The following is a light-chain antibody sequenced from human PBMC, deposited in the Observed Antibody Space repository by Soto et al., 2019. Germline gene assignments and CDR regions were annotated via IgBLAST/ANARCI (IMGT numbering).Light chain of an antibody. Sequence: DIQMTQSPSSLSASVGDGVTITCRASQSIGTYLNWYQQKPGEAPKSLIYGASTLQSGVPSRCGGSRSGTDFILTISNQQPEDFASYYCQQTYRPPWTFGQGTKVEIK. CDR1: QSIGTY. J-gene: IGKJ1*01. CDR3: QQTYRPPWT. CDR2: GAS. V-gene: IGKV1-39*01.